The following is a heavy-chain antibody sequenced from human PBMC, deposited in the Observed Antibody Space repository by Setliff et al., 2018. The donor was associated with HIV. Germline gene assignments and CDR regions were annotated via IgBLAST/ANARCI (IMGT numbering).Heavy chain of an antibody. CDR3: SRSCRPSDEYVWFDP. CDR1: GFSFGDYP. J-gene: IGHJ5*02. D-gene: IGHD3-10*01. V-gene: IGHV3-49*03. Sequence: PGGSLRLSCATSGFSFGDYPMGWFRQAPGKGLEWVSFIRTKAYRGTTEYAASVEGRFTMSRDESKSIAYLHMNIMKIEDTAVYYCSRSCRPSDEYVWFDPWGQGTLVTVSS. CDR2: IRTKAYRGTT.